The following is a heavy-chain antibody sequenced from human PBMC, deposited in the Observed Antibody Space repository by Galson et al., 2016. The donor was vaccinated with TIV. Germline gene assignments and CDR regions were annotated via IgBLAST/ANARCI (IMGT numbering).Heavy chain of an antibody. D-gene: IGHD2-8*01. J-gene: IGHJ6*02. CDR3: ARDRMVDATYYYYYFGMDV. Sequence: SLRLSCAASGLSVSINYMTWVRQAPGKGLEWVSLISDGGYTYYPDSVQGRFTISRDNSENTLYLQMNSLRVEDTAIYYCARDRMVDATYYYYYFGMDVWGQGTAVTVSS. V-gene: IGHV3-66*02. CDR2: ISDGGYT. CDR1: GLSVSINY.